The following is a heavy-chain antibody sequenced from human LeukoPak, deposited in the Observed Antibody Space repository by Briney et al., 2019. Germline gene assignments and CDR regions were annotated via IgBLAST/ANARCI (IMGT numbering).Heavy chain of an antibody. CDR3: ARDPLRWRQVPGY. V-gene: IGHV1-69*13. CDR2: IIPIFGTA. D-gene: IGHD4-23*01. Sequence: ASVKVSCKASGGTFSSYAISWVRQAPGQGLEWMGGIIPIFGTANYAQKFQGRVTITADESTSTAYMELSSLRSDDTAVYYCARDPLRWRQVPGYWGQGTLVTVSS. CDR1: GGTFSSYA. J-gene: IGHJ4*02.